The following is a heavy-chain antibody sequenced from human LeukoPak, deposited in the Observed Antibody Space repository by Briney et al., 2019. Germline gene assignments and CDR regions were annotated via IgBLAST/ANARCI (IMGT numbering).Heavy chain of an antibody. CDR2: FNHSGST. CDR1: NGSLSEYY. V-gene: IGHV4-34*01. CDR3: AGWNAHYHFFDY. D-gene: IGHD4/OR15-4a*01. Sequence: SETLSLTCAVYNGSLSEYYWSWIRQPPGKGLEWIGEFNHSGSTTYNPSLQSRVTMSVDTSKNQFSLEVSSVTAADTAVYYCAGWNAHYHFFDYWVPGIPLTVSS. J-gene: IGHJ4*02.